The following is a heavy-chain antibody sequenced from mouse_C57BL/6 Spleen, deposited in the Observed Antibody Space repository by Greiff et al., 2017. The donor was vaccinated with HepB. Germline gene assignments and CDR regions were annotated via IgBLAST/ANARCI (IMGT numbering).Heavy chain of an antibody. V-gene: IGHV1-80*01. CDR3: ARWGPFYAMDY. Sequence: QVQLQQSGAELVKPGASVKISCKASGYAFSSYWMNWVKQRPGKGLEWIGQIYPGDGDTNYNGKFKGKATLTADKSSSTAYMQLSSLTSEDSAVYFCARWGPFYAMDYWGQGTSVTVSS. CDR1: GYAFSSYW. CDR2: IYPGDGDT. J-gene: IGHJ4*01.